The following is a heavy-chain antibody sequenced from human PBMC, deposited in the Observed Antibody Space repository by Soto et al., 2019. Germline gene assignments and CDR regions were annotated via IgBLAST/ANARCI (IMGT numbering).Heavy chain of an antibody. D-gene: IGHD3-3*01. V-gene: IGHV3-7*01. J-gene: IGHJ6*02. CDR2: IKQDGSEK. Sequence: GGSLRLSCAASGFTFSSYWMSWVRQAPGKGLEWVANIKQDGSEKYYVDSVKGRFTISRDNAKNSLYLQMNSLRAEDTAVYYCARDNQYYDFWSGYYTESYYYGMDVWGQGTTVTVSS. CDR3: ARDNQYYDFWSGYYTESYYYGMDV. CDR1: GFTFSSYW.